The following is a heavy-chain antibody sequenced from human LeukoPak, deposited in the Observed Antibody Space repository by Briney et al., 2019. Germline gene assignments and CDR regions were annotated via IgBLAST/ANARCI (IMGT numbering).Heavy chain of an antibody. D-gene: IGHD3-22*01. CDR1: GFTFSSYA. CDR2: ISYDGSNE. CDR3: ASRGFYYESSNYYYDY. J-gene: IGHJ4*02. V-gene: IGHV3-30*01. Sequence: GGSLRLSCAASGFTFSSYAMHWVRQAPGKGLEWVALISYDGSNEYYADSVKGRFTISRDNSKNTLYLQMNSLRAEDTAVYYCASRGFYYESSNYYYDYWGQGTLVTVSS.